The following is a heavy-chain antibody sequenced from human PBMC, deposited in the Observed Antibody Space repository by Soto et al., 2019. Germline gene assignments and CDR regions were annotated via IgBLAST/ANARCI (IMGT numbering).Heavy chain of an antibody. J-gene: IGHJ6*02. Sequence: GGSLRLSCAASGFTFSSYAMHWVRQAPGKGLEWVAVISYDGSNKYYADSVKGRFTISRDNSKNTLYLQMNSLRAEDTAVYYCARAYCGGDCYPDPEYYYYGMDVWGQGTTVTVSS. CDR3: ARAYCGGDCYPDPEYYYYGMDV. D-gene: IGHD2-21*02. V-gene: IGHV3-30-3*01. CDR2: ISYDGSNK. CDR1: GFTFSSYA.